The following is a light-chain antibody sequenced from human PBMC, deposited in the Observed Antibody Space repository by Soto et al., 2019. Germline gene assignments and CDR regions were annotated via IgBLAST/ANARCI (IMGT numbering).Light chain of an antibody. CDR3: QQYISTPLT. J-gene: IGKJ4*01. CDR1: QSVSSSY. V-gene: IGKV3-20*01. Sequence: EIVFTQSPGTLSLSPGERATLSCRASQSVSSSYLAWYQQKPGQAPRLLIYGASSRATGIPDRFSGSGSGTDFTLTISRLEPEDFAVYYCQQYISTPLTFGGGTKVDIK. CDR2: GAS.